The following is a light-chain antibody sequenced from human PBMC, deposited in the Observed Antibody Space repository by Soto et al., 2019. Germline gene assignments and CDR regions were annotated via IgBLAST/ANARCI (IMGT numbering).Light chain of an antibody. CDR1: QSISSW. Sequence: DIQMTQSPSTLSASVGDRVTITCRASQSISSWLAWYQQKPGKAPKLLIYDASSLESGVPSRFSGSGSGTEFTLTISSLQPDDFATYYCQQSETFGQGTKVDTK. J-gene: IGKJ1*01. V-gene: IGKV1-5*01. CDR2: DAS. CDR3: QQSET.